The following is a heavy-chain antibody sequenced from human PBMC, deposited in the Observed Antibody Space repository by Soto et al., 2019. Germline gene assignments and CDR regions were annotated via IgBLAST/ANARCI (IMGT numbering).Heavy chain of an antibody. CDR1: SGSISSSNW. V-gene: IGHV4-4*02. CDR2: IYHSGST. CDR3: ARVQNGGQDIVVVPAAMMSPFDY. D-gene: IGHD2-2*01. J-gene: IGHJ4*02. Sequence: PSETLSLTCAVSSGSISSSNWWSWVRQPPGKGLEWIGEIYHSGSTNYNPSLKSRVTISVDKSKNQFSLKLSSVTAADTAVYYCARVQNGGQDIVVVPAAMMSPFDYWGQGTLVTVSS.